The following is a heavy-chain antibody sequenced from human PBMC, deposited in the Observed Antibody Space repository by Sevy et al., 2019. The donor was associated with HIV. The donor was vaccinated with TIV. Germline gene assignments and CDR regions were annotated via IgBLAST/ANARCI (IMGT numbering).Heavy chain of an antibody. CDR2: ISGSGGST. V-gene: IGHV3-23*01. Sequence: GGSLRLSCAASGFTFSSYAMSWVRQAPGKGLEWVSAISGSGGSTYYADSVKGRFTISRDKSKNTLYLQMNSLRAEDTAVYYCAKDDRIAVAGLIAFDIWGQGTMVTVSS. D-gene: IGHD6-19*01. CDR1: GFTFSSYA. CDR3: AKDDRIAVAGLIAFDI. J-gene: IGHJ3*02.